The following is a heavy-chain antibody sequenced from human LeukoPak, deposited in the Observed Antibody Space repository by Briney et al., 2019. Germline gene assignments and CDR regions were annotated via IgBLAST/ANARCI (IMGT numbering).Heavy chain of an antibody. CDR1: GFTFSSYE. CDR3: ARVGATNWAYYFDY. V-gene: IGHV3-48*03. CDR2: ISTSVSIT. D-gene: IGHD7-27*01. Sequence: GGSPRLSCAASGFTFSSYEMNWVRQAPGKGLEWISYISTSVSITSYAASVKGRFTISRDNAKNSLYLQLNSLRDEDTAVYYCARVGATNWAYYFDYWGRGTLVTVSS. J-gene: IGHJ4*02.